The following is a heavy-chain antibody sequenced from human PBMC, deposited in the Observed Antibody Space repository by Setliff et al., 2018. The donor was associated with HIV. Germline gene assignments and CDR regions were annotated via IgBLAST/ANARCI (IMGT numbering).Heavy chain of an antibody. D-gene: IGHD3-22*01. CDR1: GYTFTGYY. V-gene: IGHV1-2*06. CDR3: ARYDSSGYYPSNYYYGMDV. CDR2: IIPNSGGT. J-gene: IGHJ6*02. Sequence: ASVKVSCKASGYTFTGYYIHWVRQAPGQGLEWMGRIIPNSGGTNYAQKFQGRVTMTRDTSISTAYMELSRLRSDDTAVYYCARYDSSGYYPSNYYYGMDVWGQGTTVTVSS.